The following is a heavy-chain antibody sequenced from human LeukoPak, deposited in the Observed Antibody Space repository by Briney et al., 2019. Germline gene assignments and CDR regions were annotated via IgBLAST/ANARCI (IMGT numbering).Heavy chain of an antibody. CDR3: AKGGYYDLDAFDI. Sequence: TGGSLRLSCAASGFTFSSYAMTWVRQAPGKGLEWVSAIGGSGDSTYYADSVKGRFTISRDNSKNTLYLQMNSLRAEDTALYYCAKGGYYDLDAFDIWGQGTMVTVSS. CDR2: IGGSGDST. J-gene: IGHJ3*02. CDR1: GFTFSSYA. V-gene: IGHV3-23*01. D-gene: IGHD1-26*01.